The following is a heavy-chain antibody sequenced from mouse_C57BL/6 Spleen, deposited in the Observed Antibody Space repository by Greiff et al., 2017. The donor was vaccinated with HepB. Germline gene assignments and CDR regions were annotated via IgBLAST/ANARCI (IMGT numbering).Heavy chain of an antibody. CDR3: VRQPVHGSSPYYAMDY. V-gene: IGHV10-1*01. Sequence: EVKLEESGGGLVQPKGSLKLSCAASGFSFNTYAMNWVRQAPGKGLEWVARIRSKSNNYATYYADSVKDRFTISRDDSESMLYLQMNNLKTEDTAMYYCVRQPVHGSSPYYAMDYWGQGTSVTVSS. J-gene: IGHJ4*01. CDR2: IRSKSNNYAT. CDR1: GFSFNTYA. D-gene: IGHD1-1*01.